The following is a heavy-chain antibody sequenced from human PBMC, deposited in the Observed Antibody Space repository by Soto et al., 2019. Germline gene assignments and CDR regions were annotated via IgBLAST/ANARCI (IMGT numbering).Heavy chain of an antibody. CDR1: GFTFSNYG. D-gene: IGHD5-12*01. J-gene: IGHJ4*02. Sequence: QVQLVESGGGVVQPGMSLRLSCAASGFTFSNYGMHWVRQAPGKGLEWVACLASDGSGEDYSDSVKGRFTISRDNSKDTMYLQMNSLRAEDTAGYYCSKGSGFDFDYWGQGNLVIVSS. CDR2: LASDGSGE. CDR3: SKGSGFDFDY. V-gene: IGHV3-30*18.